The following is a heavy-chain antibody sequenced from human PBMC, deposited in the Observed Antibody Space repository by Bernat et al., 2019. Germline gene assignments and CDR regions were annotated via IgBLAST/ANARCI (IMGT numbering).Heavy chain of an antibody. CDR1: GGSFSGYY. V-gene: IGHV4-34*01. Sequence: QVQLQQWGAGLLKPSETLSLTCAVYGGSFSGYYWSWIRQPPGKGLEWIGEINHSGSTNYNPSLKSRVTISVDTSKNQFSLKLSSVTAADTAVYYCARGVGSCWYSPWGQGTLVTVSS. D-gene: IGHD6-13*01. CDR3: ARGVGSCWYSP. CDR2: INHSGST. J-gene: IGHJ4*02.